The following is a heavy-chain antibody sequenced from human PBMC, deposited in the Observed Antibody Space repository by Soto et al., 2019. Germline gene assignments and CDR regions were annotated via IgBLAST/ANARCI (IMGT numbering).Heavy chain of an antibody. V-gene: IGHV4-59*01. CDR3: AATSRY. J-gene: IGHJ4*02. CDR2: IYYSGST. CDR1: GGSTSSYY. Sequence: SETLSLTCSFSGGSTSSYYWSWIRQPPGKGLEWIGYIYYSGSTDYSPSLKSRVTMSIDTSQNQVSLKLTSVTTADTAVYYCAATSRYWGQGTLVTSPQ.